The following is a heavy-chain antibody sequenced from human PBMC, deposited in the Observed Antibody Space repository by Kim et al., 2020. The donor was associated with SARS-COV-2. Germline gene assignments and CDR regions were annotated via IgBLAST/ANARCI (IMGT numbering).Heavy chain of an antibody. CDR1: GYTFTGYY. CDR3: ARDLAAAEVYYYYMDV. J-gene: IGHJ6*03. V-gene: IGHV1-2*02. Sequence: ASVKVSCKASGYTFTGYYMHWVRQAPGQGLEWMGWINPNSGGTNYAQKFQGRVTMTRDTSISTAYMELSRLRSDDTAVYYCARDLAAAEVYYYYMDVWGKGTTVTVSS. D-gene: IGHD6-13*01. CDR2: INPNSGGT.